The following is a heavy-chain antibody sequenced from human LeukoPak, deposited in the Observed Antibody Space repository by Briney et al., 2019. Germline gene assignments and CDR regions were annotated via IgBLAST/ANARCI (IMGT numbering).Heavy chain of an antibody. V-gene: IGHV3-7*01. Sequence: PGGSLRLSCAASGFTFSSYWTSWVRQAPGKGLEWVANIKQDGSEKYYVDSVKGRFTISRDNAKNSLYLQMNSLRAEDTAVYYCARGPSYYDFWSGYSLDYWGQGTLVTVSS. J-gene: IGHJ4*02. CDR1: GFTFSSYW. CDR2: IKQDGSEK. D-gene: IGHD3-3*01. CDR3: ARGPSYYDFWSGYSLDY.